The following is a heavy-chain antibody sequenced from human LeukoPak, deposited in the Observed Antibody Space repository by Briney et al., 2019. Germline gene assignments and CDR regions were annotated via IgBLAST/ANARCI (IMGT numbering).Heavy chain of an antibody. J-gene: IGHJ4*02. CDR2: MYYSGST. CDR1: GGSISSSGYY. V-gene: IGHV4-39*01. CDR3: ARQSSGGGYDSGFWG. D-gene: IGHD2-15*01. Sequence: SETLSLTCTVSGGSISSSGYYWGWIRQPPGKGLEWIGSMYYSGSTYYNPSLKSRVSMFVDTSKNQLSLKLSSVTAADTAVYYCARQSSGGGYDSGFWGWGQGTLVTVSS.